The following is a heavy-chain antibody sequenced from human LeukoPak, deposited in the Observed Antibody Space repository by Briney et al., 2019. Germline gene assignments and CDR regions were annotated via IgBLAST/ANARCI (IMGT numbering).Heavy chain of an antibody. V-gene: IGHV3-23*01. CDR2: ISGNGDST. J-gene: IGHJ6*03. Sequence: PGGSLRLSCAASGFTFSTYAMSWVRQAPGKGLEWVSTISGNGDSTYYADSVKGRFTISRDDSKNTLFLQMNSLRTEDTAVYYCVRESERQTASDYFYYMGAWGKGTTVTVSS. D-gene: IGHD6-25*01. CDR3: VRESERQTASDYFYYMGA. CDR1: GFTFSTYA.